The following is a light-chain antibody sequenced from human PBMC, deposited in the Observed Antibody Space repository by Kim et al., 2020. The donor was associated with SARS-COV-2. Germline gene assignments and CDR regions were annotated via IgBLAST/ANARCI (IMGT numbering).Light chain of an antibody. Sequence: AYVGDRVTITCRASQDIRNDLGWYQQKPGKAPKFLIYAASSLQSGVPSRFSGSGSGTDFTLTISSLQPEDFATYYCLQDYNYPWTFGQGTKVDIK. J-gene: IGKJ1*01. CDR1: QDIRND. CDR3: LQDYNYPWT. CDR2: AAS. V-gene: IGKV1-6*01.